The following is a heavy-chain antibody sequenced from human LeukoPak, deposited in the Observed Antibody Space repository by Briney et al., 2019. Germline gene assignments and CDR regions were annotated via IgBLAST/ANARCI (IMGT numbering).Heavy chain of an antibody. V-gene: IGHV4-59*01. CDR3: ARLRNYGNSPNWFDP. J-gene: IGHJ5*02. D-gene: IGHD3-16*01. CDR1: GGSISSNY. CDR2: IYYTGST. Sequence: SETLPLTCSVSGGSISSNYWSWIRQPPGKGLEWIGYIYYTGSTKYNPSLKSRVTISVDTSKNQFSLKLSSVTAADTAIYYCARLRNYGNSPNWFDPWGQGTLVTVSS.